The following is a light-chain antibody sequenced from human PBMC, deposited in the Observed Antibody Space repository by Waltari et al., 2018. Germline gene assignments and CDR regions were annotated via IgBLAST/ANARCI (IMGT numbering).Light chain of an antibody. CDR1: QSGSRA. CDR3: QHYVRLPAT. V-gene: IGKV3-20*01. J-gene: IGKJ1*01. Sequence: EIVLTQSPGSLSSSPGERVTLSGRASQSGSRALAWYHQKPGQAPRLLIFGASNRATGIPDRFSGSGSETDFSLTISRLEPEDFAVYYCQHYVRLPATFGRGTKVEIK. CDR2: GAS.